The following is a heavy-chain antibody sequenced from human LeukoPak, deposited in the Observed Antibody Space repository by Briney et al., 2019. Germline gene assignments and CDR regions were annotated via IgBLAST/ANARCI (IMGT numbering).Heavy chain of an antibody. CDR2: IYHSGGT. CDR1: GGSISSSNW. V-gene: IGHV4-4*02. CDR3: ARAYYYGSGSYYYFDY. Sequence: PSGTLSLTCAVSGGSISSSNWWSWVRQPPGKGLEWIGEIYHSGGTNYNPSLKSRVTISVDKSKNQFSLKLSSVTAADTAVYYCARAYYYGSGSYYYFDYWGQGTLVTVSS. D-gene: IGHD3-10*01. J-gene: IGHJ4*02.